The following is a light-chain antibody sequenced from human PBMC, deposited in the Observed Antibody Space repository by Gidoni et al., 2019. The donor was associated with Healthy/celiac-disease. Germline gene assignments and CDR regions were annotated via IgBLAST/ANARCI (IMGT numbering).Light chain of an antibody. CDR3: NSRDSSGNHPV. J-gene: IGLJ2*01. V-gene: IGLV3-19*01. Sequence: SSELTQDPAVSVALGQTVRITCQGDSLRSYYASWYQQKPGQAPVLVIYGKNNRTSGIPDRFSGSSSGNTASLTITGAQAEEEADYYCNSRDSSGNHPVFGGGTKLTVL. CDR2: GKN. CDR1: SLRSYY.